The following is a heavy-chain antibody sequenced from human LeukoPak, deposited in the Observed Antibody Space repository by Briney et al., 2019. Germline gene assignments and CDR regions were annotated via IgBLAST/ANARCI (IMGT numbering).Heavy chain of an antibody. D-gene: IGHD4-11*01. CDR2: INPSGGST. Sequence: ASVKVSCKASGYTFTRYYMHWVRQAPGQGLEWMGIINPSGGSTSYAQKFQGRVTMTRDMSTSTVYMELSSLRSEDTAVYYCARGASNYGWFDPWGQGTLVTVSS. CDR1: GYTFTRYY. J-gene: IGHJ5*02. CDR3: ARGASNYGWFDP. V-gene: IGHV1-46*01.